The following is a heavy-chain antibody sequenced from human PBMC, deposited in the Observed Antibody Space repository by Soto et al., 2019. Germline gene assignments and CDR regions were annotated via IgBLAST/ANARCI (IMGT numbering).Heavy chain of an antibody. CDR3: EKGGDSVAARPRFDY. Sequence: TGESLKISCAASGFTFSSYAMSWVRQAPGKGLEWVSALSGSGASTFYADSVKGRFTISRDNSRNTLYLQMNSLRAEDTAVYYCEKGGDSVAARPRFDYWGQGTLVTVSS. V-gene: IGHV3-23*01. CDR1: GFTFSSYA. CDR2: LSGSGAST. J-gene: IGHJ4*02. D-gene: IGHD6-6*01.